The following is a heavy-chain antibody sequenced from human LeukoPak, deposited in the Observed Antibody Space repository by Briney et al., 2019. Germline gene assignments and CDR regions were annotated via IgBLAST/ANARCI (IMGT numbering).Heavy chain of an antibody. V-gene: IGHV4-59*01. CDR1: GGSIGTYY. J-gene: IGHJ5*01. D-gene: IGHD6-13*01. Sequence: SETLSLTCTVSGGSIGTYYWTWIRQPPGKGLDWIGYIFYSGSTNYNPSLKSRVTMSVDTSKKQFSLKLSSVTAADTAVYYCARDPPGSSWFDYWGQGILVTVSS. CDR2: IFYSGST. CDR3: ARDPPGSSWFDY.